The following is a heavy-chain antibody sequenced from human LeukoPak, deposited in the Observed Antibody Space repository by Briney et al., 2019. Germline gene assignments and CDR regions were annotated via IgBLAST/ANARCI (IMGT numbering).Heavy chain of an antibody. J-gene: IGHJ5*02. CDR1: GGSISSSSYY. CDR2: IYYSGST. V-gene: IGHV4-39*07. CDR3: ARGLVRGAVNWFDP. D-gene: IGHD3-10*01. Sequence: PSETLSLTCTVSGGSISSSSYYWGWIRQPPGKGLEWIGSIYYSGSTYYNPSLKSRVTISVDTSKNQFSLKLSSVTAADTAVYYCARGLVRGAVNWFDPWGQGTLVTVSS.